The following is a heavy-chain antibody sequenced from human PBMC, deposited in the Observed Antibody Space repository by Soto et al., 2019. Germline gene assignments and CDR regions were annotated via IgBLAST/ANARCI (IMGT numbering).Heavy chain of an antibody. V-gene: IGHV4-31*03. CDR3: AREGSYHYFDY. D-gene: IGHD1-26*01. CDR1: DGSVSRGGYY. Sequence: QVQLQESGPGLVKPSQTLSLACTVSDGSVSRGGYYWSWLRQSPGKGLEWIGNISYTGRTSYNPSLKSRVTISLETSKRQFSLRLASVSAADTALYYCAREGSYHYFDYWGQGALVTVSS. CDR2: ISYTGRT. J-gene: IGHJ4*02.